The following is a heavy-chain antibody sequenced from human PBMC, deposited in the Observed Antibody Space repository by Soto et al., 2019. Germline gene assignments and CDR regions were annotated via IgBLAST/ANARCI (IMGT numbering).Heavy chain of an antibody. D-gene: IGHD3-10*01. CDR3: TKDTFGAWDS. Sequence: PGGSLRLSCAASGFTFSSYAMSWVRQAPGKGLEWVSAISGSGGSTYYADSVKGRFTISRDNSKNTLYMQMNGLSAEDTAIYDCTKDTFGAWDSWGQGTMVTASS. J-gene: IGHJ4*02. CDR1: GFTFSSYA. CDR2: ISGSGGST. V-gene: IGHV3-23*01.